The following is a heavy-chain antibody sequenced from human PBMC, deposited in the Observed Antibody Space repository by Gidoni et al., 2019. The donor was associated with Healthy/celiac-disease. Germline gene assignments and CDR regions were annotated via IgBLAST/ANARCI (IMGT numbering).Heavy chain of an antibody. D-gene: IGHD2-2*01. CDR1: GGSFSGYY. CDR3: ARLRYCSSTSCYRRKNWFDP. Sequence: QVQLQQWGAGLLKPSETLSLTCAVYGGSFSGYYCSRIRQPPGKGLEWIGEINHSGSTNYNPSLKSRVTISVDTSKNQFSLKLSSVTAADTAVYYCARLRYCSSTSCYRRKNWFDPWGQGTLVTVSS. J-gene: IGHJ5*02. V-gene: IGHV4-34*01. CDR2: INHSGST.